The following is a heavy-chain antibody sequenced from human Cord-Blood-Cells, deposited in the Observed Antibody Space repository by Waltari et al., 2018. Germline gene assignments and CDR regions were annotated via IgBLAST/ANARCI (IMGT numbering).Heavy chain of an antibody. CDR3: ARLDSSSWSHFDY. CDR1: GFTVSSNY. Sequence: ASGFTVSSNYMSWVRQAPGKGLEWVSVIYSGGSTYYADSVKGRFTISRDNSKNTLYLQMNSLRAEDTAVYYCARLDSSSWSHFDYWGQGTLVTVSS. J-gene: IGHJ4*02. D-gene: IGHD6-13*01. V-gene: IGHV3-53*01. CDR2: IYSGGST.